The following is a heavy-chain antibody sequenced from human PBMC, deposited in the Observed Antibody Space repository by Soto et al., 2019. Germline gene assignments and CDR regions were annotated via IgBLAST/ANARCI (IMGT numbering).Heavy chain of an antibody. D-gene: IGHD4-17*01. J-gene: IGHJ4*02. CDR3: ARTYGGNTFDY. Sequence: SETLSLTCAFSGGSISSGGYSLSWIRQPPGKGLEWIGYMYHSGSTYYNPSLKSRVTISVDTSKNQFSLKLSSVTAADTAVYYCARTYGGNTFDYWGQGTLVTVSS. V-gene: IGHV4-30-2*02. CDR2: MYHSGST. CDR1: GGSISSGGYS.